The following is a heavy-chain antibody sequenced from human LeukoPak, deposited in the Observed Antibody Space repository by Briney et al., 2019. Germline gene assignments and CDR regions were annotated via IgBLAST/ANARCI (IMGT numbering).Heavy chain of an antibody. CDR2: INPNSGGT. D-gene: IGHD5-18*01. J-gene: IGHJ4*01. Sequence: ASVKVSCKASGYTFTGYYMHWVRQAPGQGLEWMGWINPNSGGTNYAQKFQGRVTMTRDTSISTAYMELSRLRSEDTAVYYCARNLRGEAVYSYGYWGQGTLVNVSS. V-gene: IGHV1-2*02. CDR3: ARNLRGEAVYSYGY. CDR1: GYTFTGYY.